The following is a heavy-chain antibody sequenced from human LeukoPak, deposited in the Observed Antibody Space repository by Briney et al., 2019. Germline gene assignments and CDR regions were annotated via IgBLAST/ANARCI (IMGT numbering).Heavy chain of an antibody. CDR2: IYYSGSI. CDR3: ARHATRMGLWFGELGN. J-gene: IGHJ4*02. Sequence: SETLSLTCTVSGGSISSYYWSWIRQPPGKGLEWIGYIYYSGSINYDPSLKSRVTISADTSRNQFSLKLSSVTAADTAVYYCARHATRMGLWFGELGNWGQGTQVTASS. V-gene: IGHV4-59*08. D-gene: IGHD3-10*01. CDR1: GGSISSYY.